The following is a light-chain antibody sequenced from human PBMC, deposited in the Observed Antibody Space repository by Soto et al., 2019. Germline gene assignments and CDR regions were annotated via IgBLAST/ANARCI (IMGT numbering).Light chain of an antibody. V-gene: IGKV3-20*01. Sequence: EIVLKQSPGTLSLSPGERATLSCRASQSVSNTYLAWFQQKPGQAPRLLIYGASSRATGIPDRFSGSGSGTDLTLTISILEPEDFAVYYCQQYGSSPITFGQGTRLEI. CDR3: QQYGSSPIT. CDR1: QSVSNTY. J-gene: IGKJ5*01. CDR2: GAS.